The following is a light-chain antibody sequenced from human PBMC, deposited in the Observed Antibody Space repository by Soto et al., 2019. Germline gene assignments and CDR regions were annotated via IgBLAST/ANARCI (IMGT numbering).Light chain of an antibody. CDR2: GAS. Sequence: ESMLTQSPGTLSLSPGERATLSCRASQSVSTRYLAWYQQKPGQAPRLLIYGASIRATGIPDRFSGSGSGTDFTLTISSLEPEDFVVYYCHQFGSSPPAFTFGQGTKLEI. J-gene: IGKJ2*01. CDR1: QSVSTRY. CDR3: HQFGSSPPAFT. V-gene: IGKV3-20*01.